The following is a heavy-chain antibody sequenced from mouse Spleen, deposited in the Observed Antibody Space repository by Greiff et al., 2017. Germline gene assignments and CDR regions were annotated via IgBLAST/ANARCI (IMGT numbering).Heavy chain of an antibody. V-gene: IGHV1-9*01. CDR2: ILPGSGST. Sequence: VKLVESGPELGKPGASVKISCKATGYTFSSYWIEWVKQRPGHGLEWIGEILPGSGSTNYNEKFKGKATFTADTSSNTAYMQLSSLTSEDSAVYYCARGDYGRGYAMDYWGQGTSVTVSS. CDR3: ARGDYGRGYAMDY. J-gene: IGHJ4*01. D-gene: IGHD2-4*01. CDR1: GYTFSSYW.